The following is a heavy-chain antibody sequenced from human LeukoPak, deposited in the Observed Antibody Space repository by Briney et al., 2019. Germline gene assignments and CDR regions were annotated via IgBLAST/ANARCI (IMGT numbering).Heavy chain of an antibody. V-gene: IGHV3-64D*09. J-gene: IGHJ4*02. Sequence: GGSLRLSCSASGFTFSSYSMHWVRQAPGKGLEYVSAINDNGGRTHYADSVKGRFTISRDNSENTLYLQMSSLRVEDTAVYYCVKDDSRIYLFDHWGQGTLVTVSS. CDR1: GFTFSSYS. CDR2: INDNGGRT. D-gene: IGHD3-22*01. CDR3: VKDDSRIYLFDH.